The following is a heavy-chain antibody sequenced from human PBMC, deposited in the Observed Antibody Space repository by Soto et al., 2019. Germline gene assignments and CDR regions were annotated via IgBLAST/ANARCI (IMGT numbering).Heavy chain of an antibody. D-gene: IGHD5-12*01. CDR1: GYTFFTYD. Sequence: QVHLVQSGVEVKTPGASVKVSCQASGYTFFTYDISWVRQAPGQGLEWTGWVSTYTGDTKYAQKFMGRVTRTTGTPTTTASLELRRLRSDDTAVYYCARHHGPTTSENWFDPWGQGTLVTVSS. CDR3: ARHHGPTTSENWFDP. CDR2: VSTYTGDT. J-gene: IGHJ5*02. V-gene: IGHV1-18*01.